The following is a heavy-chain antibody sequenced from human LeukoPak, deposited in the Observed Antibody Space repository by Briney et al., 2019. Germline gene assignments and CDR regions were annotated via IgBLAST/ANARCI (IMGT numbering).Heavy chain of an antibody. D-gene: IGHD2-2*01. V-gene: IGHV3-21*01. CDR2: ISSSSSYI. CDR3: ARGPSDIVVVPAAMRRVGYYMDV. J-gene: IGHJ6*03. Sequence: GGSLRLSCAASGFTFSSYSMNWVRQAPGKGLEWVSSISSSSSYIYYADSVKGRFTISRDDAKNSLYLQMNSLRAEDTAVYYCARGPSDIVVVPAAMRRVGYYMDVWGKGTTVTVSS. CDR1: GFTFSSYS.